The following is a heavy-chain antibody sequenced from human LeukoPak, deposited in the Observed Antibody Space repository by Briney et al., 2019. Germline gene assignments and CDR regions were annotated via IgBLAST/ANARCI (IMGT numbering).Heavy chain of an antibody. CDR2: IYPGDSDT. V-gene: IGHV5-51*01. Sequence: GESLKISCQGSGYSFTNYWIGWVRQMPGKGLEWMGIIYPGDSDTRYSPSFQGQVTISADKSISTAYLQWRSLKASDTAMYYCASGPYCGGDCYSGAFDIWGQGTMVTVSS. CDR3: ASGPYCGGDCYSGAFDI. CDR1: GYSFTNYW. D-gene: IGHD2-21*02. J-gene: IGHJ3*02.